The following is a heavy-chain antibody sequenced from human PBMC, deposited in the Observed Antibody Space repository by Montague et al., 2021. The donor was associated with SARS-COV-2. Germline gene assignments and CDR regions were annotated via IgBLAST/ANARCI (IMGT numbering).Heavy chain of an antibody. CDR1: GGSISSYY. J-gene: IGHJ4*02. V-gene: IGHV4-59*01. CDR2: IYYSGRT. D-gene: IGHD3-22*01. CDR3: ARGGGSGYRYYFDY. Sequence: SETLSLTCTVSGGSISSYYWNWIRQPPGKGLERIGYIYYSGRTNYNPSLKSRVTISVDTSKNQFSLKLSSVTAADTAVYYCARGGGSGYRYYFDYWGQGSLVTVSS.